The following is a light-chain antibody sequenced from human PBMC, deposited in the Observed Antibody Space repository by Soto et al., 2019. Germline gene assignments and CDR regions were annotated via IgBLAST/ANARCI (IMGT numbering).Light chain of an antibody. V-gene: IGKV2-28*01. CDR1: QSLLHSNGYNY. J-gene: IGKJ5*01. CDR3: METLLPLRT. CDR2: LGS. Sequence: IVMTQSTLSLPVTPGEPASISCRSSQSLLHSNGYNYLDWYLQKPGQSPQLLIYLGSNRASGVPDRFSGSGSGTDFTLKISIVEAEDVVVYCWMETLLPLRTFGQGTRL.